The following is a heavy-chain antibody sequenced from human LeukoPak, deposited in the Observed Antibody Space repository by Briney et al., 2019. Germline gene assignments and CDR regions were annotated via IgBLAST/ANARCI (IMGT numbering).Heavy chain of an antibody. CDR3: AREGCTNGVCYLDY. CDR1: GGSISSGSYY. D-gene: IGHD2-8*01. CDR2: IYTSGST. V-gene: IGHV4-61*02. Sequence: SQTLSLTCTVSGGSISSGSYYWSWIRQPAGKGLEWIGRIYTSGSTNYNPSLKSRVTISVDTSKNQFSLKLSSVTAADTAVYYCAREGCTNGVCYLDYWGQGTLVTLSS. J-gene: IGHJ4*02.